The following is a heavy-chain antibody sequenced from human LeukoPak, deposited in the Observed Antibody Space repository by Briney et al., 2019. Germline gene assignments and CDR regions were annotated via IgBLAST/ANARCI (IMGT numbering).Heavy chain of an antibody. D-gene: IGHD3-9*01. CDR3: ARGPDYDILADYFDY. CDR2: ISSSSSTI. V-gene: IGHV3-11*04. CDR1: GFTFSDYY. Sequence: PGGSLRLSCAASGFTFSDYYMSWIRQAPGKGMEWVSYISSSSSTIYYADSVKGRFTIPRDNAKNSLYLQMNSLRPEDTAVYYCARGPDYDILADYFDYWGQGTLVTVSS. J-gene: IGHJ4*02.